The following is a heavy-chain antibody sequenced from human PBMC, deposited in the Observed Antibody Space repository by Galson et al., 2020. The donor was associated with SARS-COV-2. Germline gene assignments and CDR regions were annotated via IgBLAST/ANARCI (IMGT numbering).Heavy chain of an antibody. CDR1: GFIFNNYG. D-gene: IGHD1-26*01. V-gene: IGHV3-33*01. Sequence: GESLKISCAASGFIFNNYGIHWVRQAPGTGLDWVSVIWYDGSNKFYADPVRGRFTISRDDSKNKVYLQMNSLRAEDTAVYYCGRDGGASGGYGLDVGGQGTTVTVSS. CDR2: IWYDGSNK. CDR3: GRDGGASGGYGLDV. J-gene: IGHJ6*02.